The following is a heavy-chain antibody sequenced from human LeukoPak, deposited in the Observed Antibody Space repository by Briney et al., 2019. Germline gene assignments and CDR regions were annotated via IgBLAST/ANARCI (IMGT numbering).Heavy chain of an antibody. Sequence: GGSLRLSCAASGFTVSSNYMSWVRQAPGKGLEWVSVIYSGGSTYYADSVKGRFTISRDNSKNTLYLQMNSLRAEDTAVYYFARHYYDSTEDWFDPWGQGTLVTVSS. CDR3: ARHYYDSTEDWFDP. CDR1: GFTVSSNY. CDR2: IYSGGST. V-gene: IGHV3-53*01. D-gene: IGHD3-22*01. J-gene: IGHJ5*02.